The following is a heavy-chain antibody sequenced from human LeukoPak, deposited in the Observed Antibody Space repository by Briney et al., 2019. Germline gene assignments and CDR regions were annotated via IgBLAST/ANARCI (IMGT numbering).Heavy chain of an antibody. CDR2: IYPGDSDT. V-gene: IGHV5-51*01. CDR1: GYSFTSYW. CDR3: ARPSRGFGELSPFDY. Sequence: ESLKISCKGSGYSFTSYWIGWVRQMPGKGLEWMGIIYPGDSDTRYSPSFQGQVTISADKSISTAYLQWSSLKASDTATYYCARPSRGFGELSPFDYWGQGTLVTVSS. J-gene: IGHJ4*02. D-gene: IGHD3-10*01.